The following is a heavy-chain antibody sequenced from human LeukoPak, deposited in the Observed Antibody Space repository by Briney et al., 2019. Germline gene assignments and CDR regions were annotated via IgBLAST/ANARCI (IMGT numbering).Heavy chain of an antibody. D-gene: IGHD3-3*01. CDR2: VSGSGGTP. CDR1: GFTFTSYA. CDR3: AKFVGGPFGP. V-gene: IGHV3-23*01. Sequence: TGGSLRLSCAASGFTFTSYAMSWVRQAPGKGLEWVSAVSGSGGTPYYADSVKGRFTISRDNSMNTLYLQMNSLRAEDTALYYCAKFVGGPFGPWGQGTLVTVSS. J-gene: IGHJ5*02.